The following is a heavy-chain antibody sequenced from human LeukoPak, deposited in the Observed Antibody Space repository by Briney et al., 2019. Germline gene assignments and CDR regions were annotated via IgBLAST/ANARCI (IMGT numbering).Heavy chain of an antibody. D-gene: IGHD1-26*01. CDR2: ISGYNAHT. CDR3: ARVIKWELLYWFDP. J-gene: IGHJ5*02. Sequence: GSSVKVSCKASGYTFTSYGISWVRQAPGQGLEWMGWISGYNAHTKYAQKLQGRVTMTTDTSTSTAYMELRSLRSDDTAVYYCARVIKWELLYWFDPWGQGTLVTVSS. V-gene: IGHV1-18*01. CDR1: GYTFTSYG.